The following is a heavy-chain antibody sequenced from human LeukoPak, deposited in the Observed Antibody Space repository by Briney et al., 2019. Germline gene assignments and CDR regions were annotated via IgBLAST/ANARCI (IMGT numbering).Heavy chain of an antibody. V-gene: IGHV1-3*01. J-gene: IGHJ4*02. CDR2: VSAANNP. Sequence: ASVKVSCKPSGYIFTPHHIHWMRQAPGQGLELLGWVSAANNPEYSQKFQGRVVITRDASATTSYLELNSLRSEDTAVYYCAMSEEMPPIPSFDYWGQGTLVTVSS. CDR3: AMSEEMPPIPSFDY. D-gene: IGHD5-24*01. CDR1: GYIFTPHH.